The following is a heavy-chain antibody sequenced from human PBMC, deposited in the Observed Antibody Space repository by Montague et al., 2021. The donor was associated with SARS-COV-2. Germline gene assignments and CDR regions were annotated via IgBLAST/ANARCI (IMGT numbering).Heavy chain of an antibody. CDR3: ARLGRRYSYAESGIDI. Sequence: SETLSLTCTVSGGSISSYYWSWIRQPPGKGLEWIGYIYYSGSTNYNPSLKSRVTISVDTSKNQFSLKLSSVTAADTAVYYCARLGRRYSYAESGIDIWGQGTTVTVSS. CDR1: GGSISSYY. J-gene: IGHJ3*02. V-gene: IGHV4-59*12. D-gene: IGHD5-18*01. CDR2: IYYSGST.